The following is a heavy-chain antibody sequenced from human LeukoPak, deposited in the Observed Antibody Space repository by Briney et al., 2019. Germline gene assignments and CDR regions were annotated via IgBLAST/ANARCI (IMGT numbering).Heavy chain of an antibody. CDR1: GFTFSSYA. Sequence: GGSLRLSCAASGFTFSSYAMSWVRQAPGKGLEWVSAISGSGGSTYYADSVKGRFTISRDNSKNTLYLQMNSLKAEDTAVYYCARAGPYGSGSYYWDSYYYGMDVWGQGTTVTVSS. V-gene: IGHV3-23*01. CDR2: ISGSGGST. D-gene: IGHD3-10*01. CDR3: ARAGPYGSGSYYWDSYYYGMDV. J-gene: IGHJ6*02.